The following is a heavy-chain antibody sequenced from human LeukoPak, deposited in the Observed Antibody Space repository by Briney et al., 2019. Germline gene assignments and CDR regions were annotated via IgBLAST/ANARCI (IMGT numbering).Heavy chain of an antibody. Sequence: GGSLRLSCAASGFTFSSYAMTWVRQAPGKGLEWVSGISGSGGATYSADSVKGRFTISRDNPKNTLYLQMNSLRVDDTAIYYCATTTAAIHWGQGTLVTVSS. CDR3: ATTTAAIH. CDR1: GFTFSSYA. CDR2: ISGSGGAT. J-gene: IGHJ4*02. V-gene: IGHV3-23*01. D-gene: IGHD2-2*01.